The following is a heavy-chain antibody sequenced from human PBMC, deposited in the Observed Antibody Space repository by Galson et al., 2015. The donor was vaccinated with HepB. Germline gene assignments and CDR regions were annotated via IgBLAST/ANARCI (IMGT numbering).Heavy chain of an antibody. CDR1: GGSISSSSYY. CDR3: ARVMITFGGVGHYYGMDV. CDR2: IYYSGST. V-gene: IGHV4-39*07. D-gene: IGHD3-16*01. Sequence: SETLSLTCTVSGGSISSSSYYWGWIRQPPGKGLEWIGSIYYSGSTYYNPSLKSRVTISVDTSKNQFSLKMSSATAADTAVYYCARVMITFGGVGHYYGMDVWGQGTTVTVSS. J-gene: IGHJ6*02.